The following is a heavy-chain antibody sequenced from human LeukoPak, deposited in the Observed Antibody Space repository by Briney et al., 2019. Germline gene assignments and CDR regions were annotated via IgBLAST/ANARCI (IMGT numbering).Heavy chain of an antibody. D-gene: IGHD3-10*01. CDR2: IIPILGIA. CDR1: GGTFSSYA. CDR3: ARVPYYYGSGSSYFDY. V-gene: IGHV1-69*04. Sequence: GASVKVSCKASGGTFSSYAISWVRQAPGQGLEWMGRIIPILGIANYAQKFQGRVTITADKSTSTAYMELSSLRSEDTAVYYCARVPYYYGSGSSYFDYWGQGTLVTVSS. J-gene: IGHJ4*02.